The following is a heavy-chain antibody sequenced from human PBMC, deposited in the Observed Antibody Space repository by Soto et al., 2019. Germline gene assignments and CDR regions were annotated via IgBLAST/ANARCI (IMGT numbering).Heavy chain of an antibody. J-gene: IGHJ4*02. CDR1: GFTFSSYW. Sequence: EVQLVESGGGLVQPGGSLRLSCAASGFTFSSYWMSWVRQAPGKGLEWVANIKQDGSEKYYVDSVKGRFTISRDNAKNSLYLQMNILRAEDTAVYYCATLRCEVVAATYFDYWGQGTLVTVSS. V-gene: IGHV3-7*05. D-gene: IGHD2-15*01. CDR2: IKQDGSEK. CDR3: ATLRCEVVAATYFDY.